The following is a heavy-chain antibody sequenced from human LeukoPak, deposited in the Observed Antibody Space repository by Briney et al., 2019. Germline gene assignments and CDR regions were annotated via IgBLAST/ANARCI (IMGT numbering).Heavy chain of an antibody. CDR2: IIPIFGTA. CDR3: ARYLELTGANWFDP. CDR1: GGTFSSYA. D-gene: IGHD7-27*01. Sequence: ASVKVSCKASGGTFSSYAISWVRQAPGQGLEWMGGIIPIFGTANYAQKFQGRVTITTDESTSTAYMELSSLRSEDTAVYYCARYLELTGANWFDPWGQGTLVTVSS. V-gene: IGHV1-69*05. J-gene: IGHJ5*02.